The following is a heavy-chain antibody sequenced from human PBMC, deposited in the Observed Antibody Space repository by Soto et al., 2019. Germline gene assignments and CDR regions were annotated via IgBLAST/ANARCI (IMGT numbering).Heavy chain of an antibody. CDR2: INAGNGNT. CDR3: ARGLAGGYFDY. Sequence: ASVKVSCKASGYTFTSYAMHWVCQAPGQRLEWMGWINAGNGNTKYSQKFQGRVTITRDTSASTAYTELSSLRSEDTAVYYCARGLAGGYFDYWGQGTLVTVSS. CDR1: GYTFTSYA. V-gene: IGHV1-3*01. J-gene: IGHJ4*02. D-gene: IGHD6-13*01.